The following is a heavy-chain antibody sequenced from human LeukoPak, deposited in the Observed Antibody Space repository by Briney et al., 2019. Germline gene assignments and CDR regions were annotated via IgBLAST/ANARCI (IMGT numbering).Heavy chain of an antibody. CDR2: IYYSGST. V-gene: IGHV4-39*01. CDR1: GGSISSSSYY. D-gene: IGHD6-19*01. J-gene: IGHJ4*02. Sequence: PSETLSLTCTVSGGSISSSSYYWGWIRQPPGKRLEWIGSIYYSGSTYYNPSLKSRVTISVDTSKNQFSLKLSSVTAADTAVYYCACRIAVAGTLFDYWGQGTLVTVSS. CDR3: ACRIAVAGTLFDY.